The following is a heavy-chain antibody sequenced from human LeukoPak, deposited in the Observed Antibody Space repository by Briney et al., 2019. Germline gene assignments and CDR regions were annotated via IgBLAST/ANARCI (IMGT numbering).Heavy chain of an antibody. CDR2: IRTKANYYAT. J-gene: IGHJ4*02. CDR1: GFIFSNAW. Sequence: GGSLRLSCAASGFIFSNAWMSWVRQAPGKGLEWVGRIRTKANYYATTHAASVKGRFTVSRDDSKDTAYLQMNRLRLEDTALYYCSRRGDGFNSRIDDWGQGTLVTVSS. CDR3: SRRGDGFNSRIDD. D-gene: IGHD5-24*01. V-gene: IGHV3-73*01.